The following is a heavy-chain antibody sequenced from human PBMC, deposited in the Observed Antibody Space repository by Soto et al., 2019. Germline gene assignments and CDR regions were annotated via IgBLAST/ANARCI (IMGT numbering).Heavy chain of an antibody. V-gene: IGHV3-7*05. J-gene: IGHJ4*02. CDR1: GFTFSSYW. Sequence: GGSLRLSCAASGFTFSSYWMSWVRQAPGKGLEWVANIKQDGSEKYYVDSVKGRFTISRDNAKNSLYLQMNSLRAEDTAVYYCARGGWGTMVRGVTRPFDYWGQGTLVTVSS. CDR2: IKQDGSEK. CDR3: ARGGWGTMVRGVTRPFDY. D-gene: IGHD3-10*01.